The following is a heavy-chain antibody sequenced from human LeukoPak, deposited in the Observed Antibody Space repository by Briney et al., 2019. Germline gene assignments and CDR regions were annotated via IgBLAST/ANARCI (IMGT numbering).Heavy chain of an antibody. J-gene: IGHJ6*02. V-gene: IGHV4-34*01. CDR2: INHSGST. Sequence: PSETLSLTCAVYGGSFSGYYWSWIRQPPGKGLEWIGEINHSGSTNYNPSLKSRVTISVDTSKNQFSLKLSSVTAADTAVYYCARRRLYDILTGYYRYYYYYGMDVWGQGTTVTVSS. CDR1: GGSFSGYY. D-gene: IGHD3-9*01. CDR3: ARRRLYDILTGYYRYYYYYGMDV.